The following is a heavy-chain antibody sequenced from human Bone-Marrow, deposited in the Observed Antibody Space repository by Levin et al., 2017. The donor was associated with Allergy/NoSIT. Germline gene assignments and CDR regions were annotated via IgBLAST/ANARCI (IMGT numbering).Heavy chain of an antibody. CDR3: ARGLQVAPTSFEY. V-gene: IGHV3-48*02. D-gene: IGHD2-15*01. Sequence: GESLKISCAASGFTFSSYSMNWVRQAPGKGLEWVSYISSSSSTIYYADSVKGRFTISRDNGKNSLYLQMNSLRDEDTAVYYCARGLQVAPTSFEYWGQGTLVTVSS. CDR1: GFTFSSYS. CDR2: ISSSSSTI. J-gene: IGHJ4*02.